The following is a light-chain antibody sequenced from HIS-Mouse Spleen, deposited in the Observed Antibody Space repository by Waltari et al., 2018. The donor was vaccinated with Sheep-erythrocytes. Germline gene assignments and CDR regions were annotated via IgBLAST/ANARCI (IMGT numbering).Light chain of an antibody. J-gene: IGLJ2*01. CDR2: EGS. CDR3: CSYAGSSTLGV. CDR1: SSDVGSYNL. V-gene: IGLV2-23*01. Sequence: QPALTQPASVSGSPGQSITISCTGTSSDVGSYNLVSWYQQHPGKAPKRMIYEGSKRPSGVSNRFSGSKSGNTASLTISGLQAEDEADYYCCSYAGSSTLGVFGGGTKLTVL.